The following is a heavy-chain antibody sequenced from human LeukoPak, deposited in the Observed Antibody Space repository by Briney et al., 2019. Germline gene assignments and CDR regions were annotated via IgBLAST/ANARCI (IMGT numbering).Heavy chain of an antibody. D-gene: IGHD5-18*01. Sequence: ASVKVSCKASGYTFTSYGISWVRQAPGQGLEWMGWISAYNGNTNYAQKLQGRVTMTTDTSTSTAYMELRSQRSDDTAVYYCARTGYSYGFENYYFDYWGQGTLVTVSS. CDR2: ISAYNGNT. J-gene: IGHJ4*02. CDR3: ARTGYSYGFENYYFDY. CDR1: GYTFTSYG. V-gene: IGHV1-18*01.